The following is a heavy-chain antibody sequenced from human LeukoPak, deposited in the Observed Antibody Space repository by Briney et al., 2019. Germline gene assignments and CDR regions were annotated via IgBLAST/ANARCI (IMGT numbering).Heavy chain of an antibody. CDR2: IYYSGST. CDR1: GGSISSGGYY. Sequence: SETLSLTCTVSGGSISSGGYYWSWIRQHPGKGLEWIGYIYYSGSTYYNPSLKSRVTISVDTSKNQFSLKLSSVTAADTAVYYCARAPATAYLNFDYWGQGTLVTVSS. CDR3: ARAPATAYLNFDY. J-gene: IGHJ4*02. D-gene: IGHD1-26*01. V-gene: IGHV4-31*03.